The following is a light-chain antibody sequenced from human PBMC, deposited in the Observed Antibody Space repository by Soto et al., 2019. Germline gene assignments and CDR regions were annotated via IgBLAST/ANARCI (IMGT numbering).Light chain of an antibody. Sequence: QPVLTQSPSASASLEASVKLTCTLSSGHSSYAIAWHQQQPEKGPRFLMKLNSDGSHSKGDGISDRFSGSSSGAERYLTISSLQSEDEADYYCQTWGADSVIFGGGTKLTVL. J-gene: IGLJ2*01. CDR3: QTWGADSVI. CDR2: LNSDGSH. CDR1: SGHSSYA. V-gene: IGLV4-69*01.